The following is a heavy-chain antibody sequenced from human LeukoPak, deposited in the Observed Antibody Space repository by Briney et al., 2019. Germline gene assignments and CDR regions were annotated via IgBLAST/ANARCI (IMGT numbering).Heavy chain of an antibody. CDR2: INHSGST. J-gene: IGHJ4*02. CDR3: ARGRGVVPAAITTLYYFDY. D-gene: IGHD2-2*02. V-gene: IGHV4-34*01. Sequence: SETLSLTCAVYGGSFSGYYWSWIRQPPGKGLEWIGEINHSGSTNYNPSLKGRVTISVDTSKNQFSLKLSSVTAADTAVYYCARGRGVVPAAITTLYYFDYWGQGTLVTVSS. CDR1: GGSFSGYY.